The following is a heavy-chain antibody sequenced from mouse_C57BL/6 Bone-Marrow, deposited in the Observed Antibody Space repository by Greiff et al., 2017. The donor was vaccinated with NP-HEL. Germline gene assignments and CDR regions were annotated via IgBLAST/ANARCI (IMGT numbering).Heavy chain of an antibody. V-gene: IGHV1-63*01. CDR2: IYPGGGYT. CDR1: GYTFTNYW. CDR3: AREGFAY. Sequence: QVQLKQSGAELVRPGTSVKMSCKASGYTFTNYWIGWAKQRPGHGLEWIGDIYPGGGYTKYNEKFKGKATLTADKSTSTAYMQFSSLTSEDSAIYDSAREGFAYWGQGTLVTVSA. J-gene: IGHJ3*01.